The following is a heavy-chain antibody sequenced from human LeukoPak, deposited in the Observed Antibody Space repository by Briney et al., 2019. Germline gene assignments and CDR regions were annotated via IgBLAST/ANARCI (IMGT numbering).Heavy chain of an antibody. J-gene: IGHJ4*02. CDR3: ARTYSSGWFDY. D-gene: IGHD6-19*01. Sequence: SETLSPTCTVSGGSISSYYWSWIRQPPGKGLEWIGYIYYSGSTNYNPSLKSRVTISVDTSKNQFSLKLSSVTAADTAVYYCARTYSSGWFDYWGQGTLVTVSS. CDR2: IYYSGST. CDR1: GGSISSYY. V-gene: IGHV4-59*01.